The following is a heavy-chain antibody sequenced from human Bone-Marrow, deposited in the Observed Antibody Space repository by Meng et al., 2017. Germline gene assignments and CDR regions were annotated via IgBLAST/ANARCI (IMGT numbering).Heavy chain of an antibody. Sequence: QVQLQEEGPGLWKPSGTRSLTCGVSGASVSSGDWWTWVRQPPGKGLEWIGEFHHSGTTNYNPSLRSRVTISVDTSKNQFSLRLTSVTAADTAVYYCAASPGWWRIDSWGQGTLVTVSS. D-gene: IGHD6-19*01. CDR1: GASVSSGDW. CDR3: AASPGWWRIDS. V-gene: IGHV4-4*02. J-gene: IGHJ4*02. CDR2: FHHSGTT.